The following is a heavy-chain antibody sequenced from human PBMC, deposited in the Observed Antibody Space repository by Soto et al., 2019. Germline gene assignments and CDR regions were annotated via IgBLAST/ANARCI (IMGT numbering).Heavy chain of an antibody. Sequence: EVQLVESGGGLVQPGGSLRLSCAASGFTFRTYWLSWVRQVPGKGLEWVANINLDGSEKNYVDSVKGRFTSSRDNARNSLDLQMSSLRAEDTALYYCARDGSTSWYSYDYHGMDVWGQGTTVTVSS. CDR1: GFTFRTYW. J-gene: IGHJ6*02. CDR2: INLDGSEK. CDR3: ARDGSTSWYSYDYHGMDV. V-gene: IGHV3-7*05. D-gene: IGHD5-18*01.